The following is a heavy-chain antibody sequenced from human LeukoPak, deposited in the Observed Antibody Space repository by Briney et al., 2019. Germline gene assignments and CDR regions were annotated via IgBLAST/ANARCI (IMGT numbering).Heavy chain of an antibody. CDR3: AGEMWSQLGYCYYGMDV. Sequence: SESLSLTCTVSGGSISSGSFYWSCLRQPAGMGLEWTRRIYTSGSTNYNPYLKSRVTISVDTSKNQFSLKLSSVTAADTAVYYCAGEMWSQLGYCYYGMDVWGRGTTVTVSS. D-gene: IGHD1-1*01. J-gene: IGHJ6*02. CDR2: IYTSGST. CDR1: GGSISSGSFY. V-gene: IGHV4-61*02.